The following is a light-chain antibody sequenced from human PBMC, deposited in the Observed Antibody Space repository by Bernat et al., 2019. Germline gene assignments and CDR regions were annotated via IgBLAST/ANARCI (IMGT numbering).Light chain of an antibody. J-gene: IGKJ1*01. CDR2: SAS. CDR1: QDITNS. CDR3: QQYHVYPPT. Sequence: DIQMTQSPSSLSASLGDRVTITCRASQDITNSLAWFQQKPGRAPKSLIYSASILQSEFPSKFSGSGYGTDFSLTISSLHPGDSATYYCQQYHVYPPTFGQGTKVEIK. V-gene: IGKV1-16*02.